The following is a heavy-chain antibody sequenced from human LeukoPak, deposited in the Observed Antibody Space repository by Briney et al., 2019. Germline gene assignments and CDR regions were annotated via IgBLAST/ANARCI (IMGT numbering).Heavy chain of an antibody. CDR3: ARERGSYDKYFQH. CDR1: GGTFSSYA. CDR2: IIPIFGIA. D-gene: IGHD1-26*01. Sequence: SVKVSCKASGGTFSSYAIRWVRQAPGQALEWMGRIIPIFGIANYAQKFQGRVTITADKSTSTAYMEPSSLRSEDTAVYYCARERGSYDKYFQHWGQGTLVTVSS. V-gene: IGHV1-69*04. J-gene: IGHJ1*01.